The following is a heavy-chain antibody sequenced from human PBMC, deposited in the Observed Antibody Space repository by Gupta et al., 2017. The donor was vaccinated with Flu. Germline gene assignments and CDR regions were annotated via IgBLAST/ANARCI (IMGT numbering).Heavy chain of an antibody. Sequence: EVEWLESGGGVGQPGGSLRLSCAASGFTFGDYGMDWVRQAPGKGLEWVSGFDHDGTPVYADSVKGRFTIFRDNSKNTLYLQMNSLRDEDTAVYYCAKEGGGEKRETDRGQGTRVTGSS. CDR1: GFTFGDYG. D-gene: IGHD2-21*01. V-gene: IGHV3-23*01. CDR2: FDHDGTP. CDR3: AKEGGGEKRETD. J-gene: IGHJ4*02.